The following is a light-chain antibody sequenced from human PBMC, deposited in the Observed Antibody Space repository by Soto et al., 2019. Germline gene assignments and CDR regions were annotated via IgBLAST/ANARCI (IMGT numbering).Light chain of an antibody. CDR1: SSDVGGYDY. Sequence: QSALTQPASVSGSPGQSITISCTGTSSDVGGYDYVSWYQQYPGKAPKLMIYDVSNRPSGVSYRFSGSKSGNTASLTISGLQAEDEADYYCSSYTTISSLGVVFGGGTKLTVL. CDR3: SSYTTISSLGVV. V-gene: IGLV2-14*03. J-gene: IGLJ2*01. CDR2: DVS.